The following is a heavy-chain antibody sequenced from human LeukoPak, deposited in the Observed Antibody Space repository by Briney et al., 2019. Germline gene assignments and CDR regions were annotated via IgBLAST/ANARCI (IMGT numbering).Heavy chain of an antibody. CDR2: ISYDGSNK. J-gene: IGHJ4*02. D-gene: IGHD4-17*01. Sequence: GGSLRLSCAASGFTFSSYGMHWVRQAPGKGLEWVAVISYDGSNKNYADSVKGRFTISRDNSKNTLFLQMNSLRSEDTAVYYCARKATVTGQYYFDYWGQGTLVTVSS. CDR3: ARKATVTGQYYFDY. V-gene: IGHV3-30*03. CDR1: GFTFSSYG.